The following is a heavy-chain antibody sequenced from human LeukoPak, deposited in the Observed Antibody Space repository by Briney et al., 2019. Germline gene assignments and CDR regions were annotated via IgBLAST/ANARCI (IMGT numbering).Heavy chain of an antibody. V-gene: IGHV1-8*01. CDR3: AKAVAPYYYDSSGRLFDY. J-gene: IGHJ4*02. D-gene: IGHD3-22*01. CDR1: GYTFTSYD. Sequence: ASVKVSCKASGYTFTSYDINWVRQATGQGLEWMGWMNPNSGNTGYEQKFQGRVTMTRETSISTAYMELSRLRSDDTAVYYCAKAVAPYYYDSSGRLFDYWGQGTLVTVSS. CDR2: MNPNSGNT.